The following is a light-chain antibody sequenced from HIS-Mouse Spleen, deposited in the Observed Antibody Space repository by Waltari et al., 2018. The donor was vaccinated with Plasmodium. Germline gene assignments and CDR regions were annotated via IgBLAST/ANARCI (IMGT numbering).Light chain of an antibody. CDR1: QSISSW. V-gene: IGKV1-5*03. Sequence: DIQMTQSPSTLSASVGDRVTITCRASQSISSWLAWYQQKPGKAPKLLIYKASSLESGVPSRFSGSGSGTEFTLTISSLQPDDLATYYCQQYNSYWMFGQGTKVEIK. CDR2: KAS. J-gene: IGKJ1*01. CDR3: QQYNSYWM.